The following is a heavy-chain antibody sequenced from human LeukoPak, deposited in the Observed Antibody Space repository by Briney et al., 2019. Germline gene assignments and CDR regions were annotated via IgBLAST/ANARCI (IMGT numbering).Heavy chain of an antibody. CDR2: IRSKANSYAT. CDR1: GFTFSGSA. CDR3: TTDLGDYGDYIRA. D-gene: IGHD4-17*01. J-gene: IGHJ4*02. V-gene: IGHV3-73*01. Sequence: PGGSLRLSCAASGFTFSGSAMHWVRQASGKGLEWVGRIRSKANSYATAYAASVKGRFTISRDDSKNTAYLQMNSLKIEDTAVYYCTTDLGDYGDYIRAWGQGTLVTVSS.